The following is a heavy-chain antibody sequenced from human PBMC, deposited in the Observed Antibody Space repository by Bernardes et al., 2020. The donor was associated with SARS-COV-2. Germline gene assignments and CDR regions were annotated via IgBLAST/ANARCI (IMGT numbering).Heavy chain of an antibody. D-gene: IGHD6-19*01. V-gene: IGHV1-2*04. Sequence: ASVKVSCKASGGTFTVYYMHWVRQAPGQGLEWMGWINPNSGGTNYAQNFQGWVTMTRDTSISTAYMDLSRLRSDDTAVYYCARAGSGITYYYYGMDVWGQGTTVTVSS. J-gene: IGHJ6*02. CDR1: GGTFTVYY. CDR3: ARAGSGITYYYYGMDV. CDR2: INPNSGGT.